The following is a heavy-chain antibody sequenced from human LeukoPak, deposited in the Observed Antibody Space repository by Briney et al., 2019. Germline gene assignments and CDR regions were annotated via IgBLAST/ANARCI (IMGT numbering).Heavy chain of an antibody. D-gene: IGHD3-3*01. CDR2: IYQSGST. V-gene: IGHV4-34*01. CDR1: GVSFSGYY. Sequence: SETLSLTCAVYGVSFSGYYWSWIRQPPGKGLEWIGEIYQSGSTNYNPSLKSRVTICGDTSKTQFSQKLSSMTAADTAVYYCARGLPYYNFWSGYYTRFFDPWGQGTLVTDSS. CDR3: ARGLPYYNFWSGYYTRFFDP. J-gene: IGHJ5*02.